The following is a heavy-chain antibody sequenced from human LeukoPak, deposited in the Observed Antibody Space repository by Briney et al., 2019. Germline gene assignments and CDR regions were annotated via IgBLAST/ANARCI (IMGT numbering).Heavy chain of an antibody. CDR2: IRHDGSNK. J-gene: IGHJ5*02. Sequence: GGSLRLSCAASGFTFSSYAMHWVRQAPGKGLEWVAFIRHDGSNKYYADSVKGRFTISRDNSKNTLYLQMNSLRAEDTAVYYCARSQAELEDDFQGWFDPWGQGTLVTVSS. D-gene: IGHD3-3*01. CDR1: GFTFSSYA. CDR3: ARSQAELEDDFQGWFDP. V-gene: IGHV3-30*02.